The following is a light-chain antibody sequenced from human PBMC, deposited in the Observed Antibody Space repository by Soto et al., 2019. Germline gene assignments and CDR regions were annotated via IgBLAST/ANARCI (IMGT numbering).Light chain of an antibody. CDR1: QSISSY. V-gene: IGKV1-39*01. CDR3: QQSYSTPPT. J-gene: IGKJ1*01. CDR2: AAS. Sequence: DIQMTQSPSSLSASVGDRVTITCRASQSISSYLNWYQQKPGKAPKLLIYAASSLQSGVPSRFSGSGSGTDFTLTISSLQPEDFATYYCQQSYSTPPTCGQGTEVEIK.